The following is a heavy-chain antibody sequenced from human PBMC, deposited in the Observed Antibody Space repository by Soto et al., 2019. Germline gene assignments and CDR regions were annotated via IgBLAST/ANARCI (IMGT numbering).Heavy chain of an antibody. V-gene: IGHV1-69*06. Sequence: QVQLVQSGAEVKKPGSSVKVSCKASGGTFSSYAISWVRQAPGQGLEWMGGIIPIFGTANYAQKFQGRVTITADKSTSPAYMELRSLRSEDTVVYYCARVGRDSGVYDYYCMDVWGQGSTVTVSS. J-gene: IGHJ6*02. CDR2: IIPIFGTA. CDR1: GGTFSSYA. D-gene: IGHD4-17*01. CDR3: ARVGRDSGVYDYYCMDV.